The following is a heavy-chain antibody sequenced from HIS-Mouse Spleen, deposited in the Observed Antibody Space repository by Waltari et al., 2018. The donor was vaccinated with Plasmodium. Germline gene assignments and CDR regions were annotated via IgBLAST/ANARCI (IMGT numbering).Heavy chain of an antibody. J-gene: IGHJ2*01. V-gene: IGHV3-21*01. CDR2: ISSSRSDI. D-gene: IGHD3-3*01. CDR1: GFTFSSYS. Sequence: EVQLVESGGGLVKPGGSLRLSCAASGFTFSSYSMNWVRQAPGKGLEGVSCISSSRSDIYYADAGKGRFTISRDNAKNPLYLQMNSLRAEDTAVYYCARDTRLEVRSYWYFDLWGRGTLVTVSS. CDR3: ARDTRLEVRSYWYFDL.